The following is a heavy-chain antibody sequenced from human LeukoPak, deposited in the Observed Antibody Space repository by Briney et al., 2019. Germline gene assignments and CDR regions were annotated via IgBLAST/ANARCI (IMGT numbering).Heavy chain of an antibody. CDR2: INPSGGST. V-gene: IGHV1-46*01. CDR3: AAEPLYYDFWSEHRRFDP. D-gene: IGHD3-3*01. Sequence: ASVKVSCKASGYTFTSYYMHWVRQAPGQGLEWMGIINPSGGSTSYAQKFQGRVTITRDMSTSTAYMELSSLRSEDTAVYYCAAEPLYYDFWSEHRRFDPWGQGTLVTVSS. CDR1: GYTFTSYY. J-gene: IGHJ5*02.